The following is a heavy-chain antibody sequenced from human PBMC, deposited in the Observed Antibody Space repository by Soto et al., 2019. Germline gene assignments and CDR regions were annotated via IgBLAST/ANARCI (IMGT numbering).Heavy chain of an antibody. J-gene: IGHJ4*02. CDR1: GGSFSGYY. D-gene: IGHD3-9*01. CDR3: ARRYGYYFDY. CDR2: INHSGST. Sequence: SETLSLTCAVYGGSFSGYYWTWIRQPPGKGLEWIGEINHSGSTNYNPSLKSRLTISVDTSKNQFSLKLSSVTAADTAVYYCARRYGYYFDYWGQGTLVTVSS. V-gene: IGHV4-34*01.